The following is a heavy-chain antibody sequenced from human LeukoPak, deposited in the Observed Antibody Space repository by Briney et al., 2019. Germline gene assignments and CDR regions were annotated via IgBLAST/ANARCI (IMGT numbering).Heavy chain of an antibody. CDR2: IYYSGST. D-gene: IGHD2-21*02. V-gene: IGHV4-31*03. J-gene: IGHJ3*02. CDR1: GGSLSSGGYY. CDR3: ARAVPLSYCGGDCSRGNAFDI. Sequence: PSQTLSLTCTVSGGSLSSGGYYWSWIRQHPGKGLEWVGYIYYSGSTYYNPSLTSRVTISVDTSKNQYSLKLSSVTAADTAVYYCARAVPLSYCGGDCSRGNAFDIWGQGTMVTVSS.